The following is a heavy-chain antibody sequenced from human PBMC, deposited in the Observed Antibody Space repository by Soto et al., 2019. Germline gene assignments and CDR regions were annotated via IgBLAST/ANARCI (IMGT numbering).Heavy chain of an antibody. CDR2: ISHDGNNK. D-gene: IGHD5-12*01. CDR3: ARALHVANTMAPINC. V-gene: IGHV3-30-3*01. J-gene: IGHJ4*02. Sequence: VGSLRLSCAASGFTFNTYPMHWVRQSPGKGLEWVAVISHDGNNKYYADSVKGRFTISRDTSKNTLYLQMNSLRAEDTAVYYCARALHVANTMAPINCCGQGTLVTVAS. CDR1: GFTFNTYP.